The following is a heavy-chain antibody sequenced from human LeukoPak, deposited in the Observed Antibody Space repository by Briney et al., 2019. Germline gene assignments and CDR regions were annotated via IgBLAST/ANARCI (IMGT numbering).Heavy chain of an antibody. V-gene: IGHV3-23*01. CDR2: ISGSGDTT. CDR3: ARALWGYNLIDYYYYYMDV. D-gene: IGHD5-24*01. J-gene: IGHJ6*03. Sequence: GGSLRLSCAASGFTFSTYAMSWVRQAPGKGLEWVAAISGSGDTTYYADSVRGRFTISRDNAKNSLYLQMNSLRGEDSAVYFCARALWGYNLIDYYYYYMDVWGKGTTVTVSS. CDR1: GFTFSTYA.